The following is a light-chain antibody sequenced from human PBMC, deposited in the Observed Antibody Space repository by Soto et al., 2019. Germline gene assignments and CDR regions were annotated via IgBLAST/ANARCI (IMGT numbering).Light chain of an antibody. CDR2: EVS. CDR3: SSYTTTPRL. J-gene: IGLJ3*02. Sequence: QSALTQPASVSGSPGQSITISCTGTSSDIGSNNYVSWFQQRPVKAPTLISYEVSNRPSGVSTHFSGSKSGNTASMTISGILPEDEAEYYCSSYTTTPRLFGGGNKLTVL. V-gene: IGLV2-14*01. CDR1: SSDIGSNNY.